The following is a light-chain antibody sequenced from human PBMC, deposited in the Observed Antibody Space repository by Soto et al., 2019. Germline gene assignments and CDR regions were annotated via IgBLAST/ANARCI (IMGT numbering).Light chain of an antibody. J-gene: IGKJ1*01. V-gene: IGKV4-1*01. CDR3: QQYYDAPQT. Sequence: DIVMTQSPDSRAGSRGERATITCKPSQSILYSSNNKNNLAWYQQKPGQPPKLLIYWASTRESGVPDRFSGSGSGTDFTLTISSLQAGDVAVYYCQQYYDAPQTFGQGTKVEIK. CDR2: WAS. CDR1: QSILYSSNNKNN.